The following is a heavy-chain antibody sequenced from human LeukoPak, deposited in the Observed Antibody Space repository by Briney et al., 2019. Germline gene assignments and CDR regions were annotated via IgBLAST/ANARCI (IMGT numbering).Heavy chain of an antibody. CDR3: ARDIPYYYDSSGHIVNYYYYGMDV. Sequence: GASVKVSCKASGYTFTSYGISWVRQAPGQGLEWMGWISAYNGNTNYAQKLQGRVTMTTDTSTSTAYMELRSLRSDDTAVYYCARDIPYYYDSSGHIVNYYYYGMDVWGQGTTVTVSS. D-gene: IGHD3-22*01. V-gene: IGHV1-18*01. J-gene: IGHJ6*02. CDR1: GYTFTSYG. CDR2: ISAYNGNT.